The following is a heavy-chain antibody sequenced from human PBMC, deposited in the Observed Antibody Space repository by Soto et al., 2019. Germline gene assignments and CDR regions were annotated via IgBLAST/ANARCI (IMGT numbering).Heavy chain of an antibody. CDR3: ASSPGRVVVAASGAFDF. CDR2: IRRGGSEI. D-gene: IGHD2-15*01. V-gene: IGHV3-7*02. Sequence: GGSLRLSCAAAGFTFSNYWMSWVRQAPGKGLEWVANIRRGGSEIYYVDSVKGRFSISRDNAENSLYLQMHSLRAEDTAVYYCASSPGRVVVAASGAFDFWGQGTMVTVSS. CDR1: GFTFSNYW. J-gene: IGHJ3*01.